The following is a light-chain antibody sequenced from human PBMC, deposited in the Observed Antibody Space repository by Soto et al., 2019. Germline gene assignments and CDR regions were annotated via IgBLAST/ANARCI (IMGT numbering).Light chain of an antibody. CDR3: QQAHSFPIT. V-gene: IGKV1-12*01. CDR1: QDISNW. J-gene: IGKJ5*01. CDR2: AAS. Sequence: DIQMTQSPSSVSASVGDRVTITCRASQDISNWLAWYQQKPGKAPKLLIYAASSSQSGVPSRFSGSRSGTDFTLTISSLQPEDFATYFCQQAHSFPITFGQGTRLEIK.